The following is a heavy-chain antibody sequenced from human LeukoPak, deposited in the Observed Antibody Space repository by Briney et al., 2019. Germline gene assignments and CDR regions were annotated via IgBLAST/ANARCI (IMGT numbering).Heavy chain of an antibody. CDR1: GFTFSSYT. V-gene: IGHV3-48*04. CDR3: ATNPINRAGFFDF. CDR2: ITGDGSSI. J-gene: IGHJ4*02. D-gene: IGHD2/OR15-2a*01. Sequence: PGGSLRLSCAASGFTFSSYTMNWVRQAPGEGLEWVSYITGDGSSIYYADSVKGRFTISRDNAENSLFLQMNSLRAEDTAVYYRATNPINRAGFFDFWGQGALVTVSS.